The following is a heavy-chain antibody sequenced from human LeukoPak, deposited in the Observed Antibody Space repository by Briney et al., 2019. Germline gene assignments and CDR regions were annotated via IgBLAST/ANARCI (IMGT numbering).Heavy chain of an antibody. Sequence: GASVKLSCKASGYTFTSYGISWVRQAPGHGLEWMGWISAYNGNTNYAQKLPGRVTMTTDTSTRTAYMELRSLRSDDTAVYYCARTTEMLVFALDSSSWYNLFDPWGQGTLVTVSS. CDR1: GYTFTSYG. D-gene: IGHD6-13*01. J-gene: IGHJ5*02. V-gene: IGHV1-18*01. CDR3: ARTTEMLVFALDSSSWYNLFDP. CDR2: ISAYNGNT.